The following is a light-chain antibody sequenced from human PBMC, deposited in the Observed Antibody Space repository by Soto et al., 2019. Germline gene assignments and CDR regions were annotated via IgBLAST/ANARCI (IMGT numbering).Light chain of an antibody. CDR1: HSVASY. Sequence: EIVLTQSPGTLSLSPGERATLSCRASHSVASYLAWYQQKPGQAPRLLIYDASNRATGVPARFSGSGSGTDFTLTITSLEPEDSAVYYCQQRSDWPPLTFGGGTKVDIK. V-gene: IGKV3-11*01. J-gene: IGKJ4*01. CDR3: QQRSDWPPLT. CDR2: DAS.